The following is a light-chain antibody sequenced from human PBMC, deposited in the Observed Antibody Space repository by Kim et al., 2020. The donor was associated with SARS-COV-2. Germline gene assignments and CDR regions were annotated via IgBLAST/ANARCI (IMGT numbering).Light chain of an antibody. CDR2: YDS. CDR1: NIGSNS. V-gene: IGLV3-21*04. J-gene: IGLJ3*02. Sequence: SYELTQSPSVSVAPGKTASITCGGNNIGSNSVHWYQQRPGQAPVLVIYYDSDRPSGIPERFSGSNSGNTATLTISRVEAGDEADYYCQVRDTNSDHPVFGGGTKLTVL. CDR3: QVRDTNSDHPV.